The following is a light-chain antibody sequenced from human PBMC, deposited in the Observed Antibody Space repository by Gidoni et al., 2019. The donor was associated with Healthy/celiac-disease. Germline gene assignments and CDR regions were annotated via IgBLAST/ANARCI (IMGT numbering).Light chain of an antibody. J-gene: IGKJ5*01. V-gene: IGKV3-20*01. CDR3: QHYGSSPST. CDR2: VAS. Sequence: IVSTQSPGTLSLSPGARATLSCRASQSVSSSYLAWHQQKPRQPPRLLIYVASSRATGTPDRFSGRGSGTYFPLTISILEPEDFAVYYCQHYGSSPSTFGQGTRLEIK. CDR1: QSVSSSY.